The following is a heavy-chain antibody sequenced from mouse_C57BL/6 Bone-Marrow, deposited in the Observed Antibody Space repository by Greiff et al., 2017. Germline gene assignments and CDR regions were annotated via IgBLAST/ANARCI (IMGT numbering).Heavy chain of an antibody. V-gene: IGHV6-3*01. CDR2: IRLKSDNYET. Sequence: EVMLVESGGGLVQPGGSMKLSCVASGFTFSNYWMNWVSQSPEKGLEWVAQIRLKSDNYETHYAESVKGRFTISRDDSKSSVYLQMNNLRAKDTGMYYCTDGSDSRDYFDYWGQGTTLTVSS. CDR1: GFTFSNYW. J-gene: IGHJ2*01. D-gene: IGHD1-1*01. CDR3: TDGSDSRDYFDY.